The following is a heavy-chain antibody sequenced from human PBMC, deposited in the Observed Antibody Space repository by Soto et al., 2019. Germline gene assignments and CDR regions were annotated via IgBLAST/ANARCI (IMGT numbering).Heavy chain of an antibody. CDR1: GGSISSSSYY. J-gene: IGHJ6*03. Sequence: SETLSLTWTVSGGSISSSSYYWGWIRQPPGKGLEWIGSIYYSGSTYYNPSLKSRVTISVDTSKNQFSLKLSSVTAADTAVYYCARLTIFGTYYYYMDVWGKGTTVTVSS. CDR2: IYYSGST. D-gene: IGHD3-3*01. V-gene: IGHV4-39*01. CDR3: ARLTIFGTYYYYMDV.